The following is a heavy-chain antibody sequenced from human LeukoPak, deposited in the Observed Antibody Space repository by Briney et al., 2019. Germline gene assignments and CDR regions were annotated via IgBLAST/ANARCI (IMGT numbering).Heavy chain of an antibody. J-gene: IGHJ5*02. V-gene: IGHV4-34*01. CDR3: ARLFVVPAASWFDP. CDR1: GGSFSGYY. D-gene: IGHD2-2*01. CDR2: IYYSGST. Sequence: SETLSLTCAVYGGSFSGYYWSWIRQPPGKGLEWIGSIYYSGSTYYNPSLKSRVTISVDTSKNQFSLKLSSVTAADTAVYYCARLFVVPAASWFDPWGQGTLVTVSS.